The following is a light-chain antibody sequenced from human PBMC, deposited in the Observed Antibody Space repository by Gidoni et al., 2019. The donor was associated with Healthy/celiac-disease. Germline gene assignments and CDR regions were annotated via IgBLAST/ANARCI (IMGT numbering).Light chain of an antibody. J-gene: IGKJ2*01. V-gene: IGKV3-15*01. CDR3: PQYNYWPRYT. CDR2: GAS. CDR1: QSVSSN. Sequence: EIVMTQSPATLSVSPGARATLSCRASQSVSSNLAWYQQKPGQAPRLLIYGASTRATGCPARFSGNGSGTDFTLTISRLQSEDFAVYYCPQYNYWPRYTFGQGTKLEIK.